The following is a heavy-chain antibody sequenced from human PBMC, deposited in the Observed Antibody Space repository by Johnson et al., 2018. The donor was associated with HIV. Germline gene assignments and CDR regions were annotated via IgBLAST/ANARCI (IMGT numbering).Heavy chain of an antibody. Sequence: QVQLVESGGGLVQPGGSLRLSCAASGFTFSFYGMHWVRQAPGKGLEWVAVIWYDGNNKYYADSVKGRFTISRDNSKNTLYLQMNSLKTEDTAVYYCTTTLTSTIFGVVETMDAFDIWGQGTMVTVSS. V-gene: IGHV3-33*03. CDR1: GFTFSFYG. CDR2: IWYDGNNK. D-gene: IGHD3-3*01. J-gene: IGHJ3*02. CDR3: TTTLTSTIFGVVETMDAFDI.